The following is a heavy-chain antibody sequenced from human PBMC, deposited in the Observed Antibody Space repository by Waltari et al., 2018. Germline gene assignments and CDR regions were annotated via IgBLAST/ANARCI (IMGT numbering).Heavy chain of an antibody. CDR1: GYTHTELS. J-gene: IGHJ4*02. D-gene: IGHD1-26*01. CDR2: FDPEDGET. Sequence: QVQLVQSGAEGKKPGASVTVSCKVSGYTHTELSMHWVRQAPRQGLEWMGGFDPEDGETIYAQKFQGRVTMTEDTSTDTAYMELSSLRSEDTAVYYCATDHGVGALLFDYWGQGTLVTVSS. CDR3: ATDHGVGALLFDY. V-gene: IGHV1-24*01.